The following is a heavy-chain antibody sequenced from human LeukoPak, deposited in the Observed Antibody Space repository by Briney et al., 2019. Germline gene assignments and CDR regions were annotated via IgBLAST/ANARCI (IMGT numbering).Heavy chain of an antibody. CDR2: IWYDGSNK. J-gene: IGHJ4*02. V-gene: IGHV3-33*06. D-gene: IGHD1-26*01. CDR1: GFTFSSYG. Sequence: GGSLRLSCAASGFTFSSYGMHWVRQAPGKGLEWVAVIWYDGSNKYYADSVKGRFTISRDNSKNTLYLQMNSLRAEVTAVYYCAKVDSGSYYGSFDYWGQGTLVTVSS. CDR3: AKVDSGSYYGSFDY.